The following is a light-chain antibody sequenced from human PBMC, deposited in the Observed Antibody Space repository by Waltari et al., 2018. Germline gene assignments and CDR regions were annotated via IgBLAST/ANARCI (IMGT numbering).Light chain of an antibody. CDR1: QGISSY. V-gene: IGKV1-8*01. CDR2: ATS. CDR3: QQYYSNPAT. Sequence: AIRITQSPSSLSASTGDRVTITCRASQGISSYLAWYQQKPRKAPTVLIYATSTLQSGVPSRFSGSGSGTDFTLTISCLQSEDFAIYYCQQYYSNPATFGQGTKVEIK. J-gene: IGKJ1*01.